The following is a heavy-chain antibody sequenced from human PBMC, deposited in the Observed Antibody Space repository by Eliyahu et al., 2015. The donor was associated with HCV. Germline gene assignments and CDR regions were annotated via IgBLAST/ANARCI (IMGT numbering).Heavy chain of an antibody. CDR2: IYHSGST. J-gene: IGHJ4*02. CDR1: GYSISSGYY. CDR3: ARVRYGSGTLDY. Sequence: QVQLQESGPGLVKPSETLSLTCAVSGYSISSGYYWGWIRQPPGKGLEWIGSIYHSGSTYYNPSLKSRVTISVDTSKNQFSLKLSSVTAADTAVYYCARVRYGSGTLDYWGQGTLVTVSS. D-gene: IGHD3-10*01. V-gene: IGHV4-38-2*01.